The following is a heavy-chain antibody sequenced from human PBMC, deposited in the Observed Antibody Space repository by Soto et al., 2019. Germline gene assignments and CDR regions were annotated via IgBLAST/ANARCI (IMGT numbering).Heavy chain of an antibody. CDR2: ISGSGGST. CDR1: GFTFSSYA. V-gene: IGHV3-23*01. J-gene: IGHJ6*04. Sequence: EVQLLESGGGLVQPGGSLRLSCAASGFTFSSYAMSWVRQAPGNGLEWVSAISGSGGSTYYADSVKGRFTISRDNSKNTLYLQMNSLRAEDTAVYYCAKTWAYDFWSALDVWGKSTTVTVSS. D-gene: IGHD3-3*01. CDR3: AKTWAYDFWSALDV.